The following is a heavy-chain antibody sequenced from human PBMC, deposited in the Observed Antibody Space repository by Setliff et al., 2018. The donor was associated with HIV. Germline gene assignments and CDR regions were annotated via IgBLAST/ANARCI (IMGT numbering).Heavy chain of an antibody. D-gene: IGHD5-12*01. CDR1: GGTFRGFG. CDR3: AANPEMATINYYYYYMDV. J-gene: IGHJ6*03. Sequence: SVKVSCKASGGTFRGFGFSWVVQAPGQGLEWMGQIIPIFGTPRYAQKFQGRVTITADESTSTVYMELSSLRSEDTAVYYCAANPEMATINYYYYYMDVWGKGTTVTVSS. CDR2: IIPIFGTP. V-gene: IGHV1-69*13.